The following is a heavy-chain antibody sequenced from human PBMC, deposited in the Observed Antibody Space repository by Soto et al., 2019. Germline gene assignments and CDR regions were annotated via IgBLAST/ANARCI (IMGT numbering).Heavy chain of an antibody. D-gene: IGHD3-3*01. Sequence: VTDTLLACRWTFTGYHLHGVRPPPGRGLEWMGWINPNSGGTIYAQKFQGSVTMTRDTSISTAYMELSRLISDETAVYYCARDGAYNFWSGYSLGMDVWGQGTTVTVSS. J-gene: IGHJ6*02. CDR3: ARDGAYNFWSGYSLGMDV. V-gene: IGHV1-2*02. CDR2: INPNSGGT. CDR1: RWTFTGYH.